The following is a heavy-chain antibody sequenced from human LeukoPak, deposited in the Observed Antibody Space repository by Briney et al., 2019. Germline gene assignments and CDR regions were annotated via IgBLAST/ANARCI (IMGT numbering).Heavy chain of an antibody. CDR2: IRYDGSNK. Sequence: GGSLRLSCAASGFTFSSYGMHWVRQAPGKGLEWVAFIRYDGSNKYYADSVKGRFTISRDNSKNTLSLQMNSLRAEYTAVYYCAKDRGYLDWLLGDAFDIWGQGTMVTVSS. J-gene: IGHJ3*02. D-gene: IGHD3-9*01. CDR1: GFTFSSYG. CDR3: AKDRGYLDWLLGDAFDI. V-gene: IGHV3-30*02.